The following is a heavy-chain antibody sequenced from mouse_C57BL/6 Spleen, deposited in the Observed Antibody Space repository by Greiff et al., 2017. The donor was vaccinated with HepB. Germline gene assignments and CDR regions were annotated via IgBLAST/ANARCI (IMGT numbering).Heavy chain of an antibody. CDR1: GYTFTDYN. Sequence: EVQLQESGPELVKPGASVKMSCKASGYTFTDYNMHWVKQSHGKSLEWIGYINPNNGGTSYNQKFKGKATLTVNKSSSTAYMELRSLTSEDSAVYYCAREIYHYGSTVYWGQGTTLTVSS. CDR2: INPNNGGT. D-gene: IGHD1-1*01. J-gene: IGHJ2*01. V-gene: IGHV1-22*01. CDR3: AREIYHYGSTVY.